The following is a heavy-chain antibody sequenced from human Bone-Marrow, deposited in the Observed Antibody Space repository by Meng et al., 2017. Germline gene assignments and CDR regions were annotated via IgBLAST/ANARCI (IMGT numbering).Heavy chain of an antibody. CDR3: ARDGDY. J-gene: IGHJ4*02. V-gene: IGHV3-33*01. CDR1: GFTFSSEG. Sequence: QVQLLVSGGGVVQPGRSLGLSCAAAGFTFSSEGIRCVRQSPGKGLEWVAVIWNDGSNKYYAGSVQGRFTSSTDNSKHTRYLQMNSLRAEDTAVYYCARDGDYWGQGTLVTVSS. CDR2: IWNDGSNK.